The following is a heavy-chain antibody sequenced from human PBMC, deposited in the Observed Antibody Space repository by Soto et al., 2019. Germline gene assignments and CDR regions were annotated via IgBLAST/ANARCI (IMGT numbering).Heavy chain of an antibody. D-gene: IGHD1-26*01. CDR1: GYSFTSLD. J-gene: IGHJ4*02. Sequence: QVQLVQSGAEVREPGASVKVSCKASGYSFTSLDINWVRQTAGQGLEWMGWMQPSTGRTGYAQKFQGRVTMTRDTSITTAYMELTTLTSDDMAFYYCARGVSAGVDYWGQGTLVTVSS. CDR2: MQPSTGRT. V-gene: IGHV1-8*01. CDR3: ARGVSAGVDY.